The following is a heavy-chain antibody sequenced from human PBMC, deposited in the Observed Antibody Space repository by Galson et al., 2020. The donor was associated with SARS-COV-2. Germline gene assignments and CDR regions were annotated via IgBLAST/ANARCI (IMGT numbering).Heavy chain of an antibody. Sequence: GGSVRLSCAASGFTFSHYAMAWVRLAPGKGLEWVSTISGTDTSTYYTDSVKGRFTISRDNSKNTLYLQMNSLRAEDTAIYFCARDSPGYYDFLSGYQKHPYFDFWGQGTLLIVSS. CDR2: ISGTDTST. J-gene: IGHJ4*02. CDR1: GFTFSHYA. CDR3: ARDSPGYYDFLSGYQKHPYFDF. V-gene: IGHV3-23*01. D-gene: IGHD3-3*01.